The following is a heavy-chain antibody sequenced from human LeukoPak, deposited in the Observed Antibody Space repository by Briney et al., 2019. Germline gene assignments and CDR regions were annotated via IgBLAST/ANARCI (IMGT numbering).Heavy chain of an antibody. V-gene: IGHV5-51*01. Sequence: GESLEISCKGSGYSFTSYWIGWGRQMPGKGLEWMGIIYPGDSDTRYSPSFQGQVTISADKSISTAYLQWSSLKASDTAMYYCARRTAALRDWYFDLWGRGTLVTVSS. CDR1: GYSFTSYW. J-gene: IGHJ2*01. D-gene: IGHD6-13*01. CDR2: IYPGDSDT. CDR3: ARRTAALRDWYFDL.